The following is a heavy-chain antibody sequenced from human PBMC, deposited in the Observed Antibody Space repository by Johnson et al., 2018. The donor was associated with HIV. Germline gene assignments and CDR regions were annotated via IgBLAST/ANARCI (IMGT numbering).Heavy chain of an antibody. D-gene: IGHD6-6*01. CDR3: ARARTELAL. CDR2: IKGDGSEK. Sequence: VQLVESGGGLVQPGRSLRLSCAASGFTFRSSWMHWVCQAPEKGLEWVADIKGDGSEKYYVDSVKGRFTITRDNAKNSLYLQMNSLRAEDTAVYYCARARTELALWGQGTMVTVSS. J-gene: IGHJ3*01. V-gene: IGHV3-52*01. CDR1: GFTFRSSW.